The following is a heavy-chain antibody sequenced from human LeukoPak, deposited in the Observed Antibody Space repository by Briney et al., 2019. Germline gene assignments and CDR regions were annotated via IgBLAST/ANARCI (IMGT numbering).Heavy chain of an antibody. CDR3: ARGLHYDFWSGYSSSLYYYYMDV. CDR1: GGSISSYY. CDR2: IYYSGST. V-gene: IGHV4-59*01. J-gene: IGHJ6*03. Sequence: PSETLSLTCTVSGGSISSYYWSRIRQPPGKGLEWIGYIYYSGSTNYNPSLKSRVTISVDTSKNQFSLKLSSVTAADTAVYYCARGLHYDFWSGYSSSLYYYYMDVWGKGTTVTVSS. D-gene: IGHD3-3*01.